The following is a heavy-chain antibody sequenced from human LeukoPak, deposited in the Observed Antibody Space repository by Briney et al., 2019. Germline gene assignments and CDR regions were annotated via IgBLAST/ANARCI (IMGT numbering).Heavy chain of an antibody. CDR1: GFSFANYA. J-gene: IGHJ4*02. CDR3: VKESPYPVGSTARIYYFDN. D-gene: IGHD6-19*01. V-gene: IGHV3-23*01. CDR2: LTPAGTT. Sequence: GGSLRLSCAASGFSFANYAMSWVRQAAGKGPDWVSALTPAGTTFYADIVKGRFSVSRDNSKHTLSLQMNSLRAEDSAVYYCVKESPYPVGSTARIYYFDNWGQGTLVTVSS.